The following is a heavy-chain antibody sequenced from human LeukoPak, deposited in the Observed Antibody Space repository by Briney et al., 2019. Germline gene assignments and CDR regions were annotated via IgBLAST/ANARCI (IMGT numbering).Heavy chain of an antibody. CDR3: ARGDSSSWHVPFNY. J-gene: IGHJ4*02. CDR2: ISSSSSTI. V-gene: IGHV3-48*04. Sequence: GGSLRLSCAASGFTFSSYSMNWVRQAPGKGLEWVSYISSSSSTIYYADSVRGRFSISRDNAKNSLYLQMISLRVEDTALYYCARGDSSSWHVPFNYWGQGTLVTVSS. D-gene: IGHD6-13*01. CDR1: GFTFSSYS.